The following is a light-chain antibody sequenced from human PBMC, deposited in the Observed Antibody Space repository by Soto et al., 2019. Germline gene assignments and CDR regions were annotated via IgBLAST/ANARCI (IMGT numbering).Light chain of an antibody. CDR2: DAP. V-gene: IGKV3-11*01. CDR1: ENVYSY. Sequence: EIVLTQSPATLSSSPGERATLSCRASENVYSYLAWYRQAPGQPPSLLIYDAPNRAAGVPARFSGSGSGTDFTLTISSLEPEDFAVYYCQQRSDWPRTFGQGTKVDIK. J-gene: IGKJ1*01. CDR3: QQRSDWPRT.